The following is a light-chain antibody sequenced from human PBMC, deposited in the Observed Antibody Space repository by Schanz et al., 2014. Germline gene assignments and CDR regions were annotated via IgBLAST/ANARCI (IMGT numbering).Light chain of an antibody. V-gene: IGKV3-15*01. CDR3: QQRNNWPLT. Sequence: IVMTQSPATLSVSPGERASLSCRASQSVNSNLAWYQQKPGQAPRLLIYGASTRATGIPARFSGSGSGTEFSLTISSLQSEDFAVYYCQQRNNWPLTFGQGTRLEIK. J-gene: IGKJ5*01. CDR2: GAS. CDR1: QSVNSN.